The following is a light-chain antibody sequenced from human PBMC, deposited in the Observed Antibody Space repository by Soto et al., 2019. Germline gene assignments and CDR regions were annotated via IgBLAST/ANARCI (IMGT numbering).Light chain of an antibody. J-gene: IGLJ2*01. Sequence: QSVLTQPASVSGSPGQSITISCTGTSSDVGGYNYVSWYQQHPGKAPKLMIYEVSNRPSGVSNRFSGSKSGNTASLTISGLQAEDKADYYCSSYTSSSTPPVVFGGGTKLTVL. CDR3: SSYTSSSTPPVV. CDR1: SSDVGGYNY. CDR2: EVS. V-gene: IGLV2-14*01.